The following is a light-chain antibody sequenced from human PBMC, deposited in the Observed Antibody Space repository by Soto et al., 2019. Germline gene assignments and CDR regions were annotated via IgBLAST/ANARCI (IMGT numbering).Light chain of an antibody. Sequence: EIVLTHSPATLSLSPWERATLSCSASQGVSSFLAWYQQKPGQAPRLLIYDASNRATGVPARFSGSGSGRDFTLTISSLEPEDFAVYYCQQRSDWPPITFGQGTRLENK. CDR2: DAS. V-gene: IGKV3-11*02. CDR1: QGVSSF. CDR3: QQRSDWPPIT. J-gene: IGKJ5*01.